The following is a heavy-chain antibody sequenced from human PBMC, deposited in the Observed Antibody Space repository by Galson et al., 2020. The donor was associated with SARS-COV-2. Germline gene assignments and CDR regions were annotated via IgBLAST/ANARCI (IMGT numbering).Heavy chain of an antibody. CDR3: GTAPAYYYDSSGWY. V-gene: IGHV1-24*01. J-gene: IGHJ4*02. CDR1: GYTLTELS. Sequence: ASVNVSCKVSGYTLTELSMHWVRQAPGKGLEWMGGFDPEDGETIYAQKFQGRVTMTEDTSTDTAYMELSSLRSEDTAVYYCGTAPAYYYDSSGWYWGQGTLVTVSS. D-gene: IGHD3-22*01. CDR2: FDPEDGET.